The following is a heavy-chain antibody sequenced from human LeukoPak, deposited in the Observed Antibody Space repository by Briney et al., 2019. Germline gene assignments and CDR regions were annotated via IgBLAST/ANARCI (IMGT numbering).Heavy chain of an antibody. V-gene: IGHV5-51*01. CDR2: VYPGDSDT. CDR1: EYSFTSYW. CDR3: ARLYGHSYGYFDY. D-gene: IGHD5-18*01. Sequence: GESLKISCKCSEYSFTSYWIGWVRQMPGKGLEWMAIVYPGDSDTRYSPSFQGHVTISADKSISTAYLQWSSLKASDTAMYYCARLYGHSYGYFDYWGQGTLVTVSS. J-gene: IGHJ4*02.